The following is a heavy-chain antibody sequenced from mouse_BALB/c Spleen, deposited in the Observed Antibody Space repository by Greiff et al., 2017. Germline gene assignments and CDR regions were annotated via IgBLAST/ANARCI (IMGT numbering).Heavy chain of an antibody. V-gene: IGHV5-12-2*01. CDR2: ISNGGGST. CDR1: GFTFSSYS. CDR3: AKHENPECAMDY. Sequence: EVKLVESGGGLVQPGGSLKLSCAASGFTFSSYSMSWVRQTPEKRLEWVAYISNGGGSTYYPDTVKGRFTISRDNAKNTLYLQMSSLKSEDTAMYYCAKHENPECAMDYWGQGTSVTVSS. J-gene: IGHJ4*01.